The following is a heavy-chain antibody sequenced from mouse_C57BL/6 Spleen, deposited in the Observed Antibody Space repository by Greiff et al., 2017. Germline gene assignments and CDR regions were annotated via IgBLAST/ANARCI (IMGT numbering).Heavy chain of an antibody. J-gene: IGHJ3*01. CDR1: GYTFTDYY. V-gene: IGHV1-26*01. Sequence: EVQLQQSGPELVKPGASVKISCKASGYTFTDYYMNWVKQSHGKSLEWIGDINPNNGGTSYNQKFKGKATLTVDKSSSTAYMELRSLTSEDSAVYYCAREGGQFAYWGQGTLDTVSA. CDR2: INPNNGGT. CDR3: AREGGQFAY.